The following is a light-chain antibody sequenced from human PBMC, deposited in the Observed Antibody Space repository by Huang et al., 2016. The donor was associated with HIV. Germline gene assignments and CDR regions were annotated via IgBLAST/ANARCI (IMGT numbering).Light chain of an antibody. J-gene: IGKJ1*01. CDR2: LAS. Sequence: DIVMTQSPDSLAVSLGERATMNCKSSQSVLYNSNNKNFLAWYQQKPGQPPKLLIYLASTRESGVPYRFSGSGSGTDFTLTISSLQAEDVAVYYCQQYYSTPRTFGQGTKVEIK. CDR1: QSVLYNSNNKNF. CDR3: QQYYSTPRT. V-gene: IGKV4-1*01.